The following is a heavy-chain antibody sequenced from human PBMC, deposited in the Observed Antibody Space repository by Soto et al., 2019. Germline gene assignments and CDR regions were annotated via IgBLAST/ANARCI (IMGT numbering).Heavy chain of an antibody. J-gene: IGHJ3*02. V-gene: IGHV4-31*03. Sequence: SETLSLTCTVSGGSISSGGYYWSWIRQHPGKGLEWIGYIYYSGSTYYNQSLKSRVTISVDTSKNQFSLKLSSVTAADTAVYYCARDLSYYYDSSGPNPRAFDIWGQGTMVTVSS. CDR1: GGSISSGGYY. CDR3: ARDLSYYYDSSGPNPRAFDI. D-gene: IGHD3-22*01. CDR2: IYYSGST.